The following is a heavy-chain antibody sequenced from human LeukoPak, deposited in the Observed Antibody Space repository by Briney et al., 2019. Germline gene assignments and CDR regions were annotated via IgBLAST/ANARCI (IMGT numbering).Heavy chain of an antibody. CDR1: GFTFSSYG. CDR3: AKDPYSSSGNPADY. Sequence: PGGSLRLSCAASGFTFSSYGMHWVRQAPGKGLEWVAFIRYDGSNKYYADSVKGRFTISRDNSKNALYLQMNSLRAEDTAVYYCAKDPYSSSGNPADYWGQGTLVTVSS. J-gene: IGHJ4*02. D-gene: IGHD6-6*01. CDR2: IRYDGSNK. V-gene: IGHV3-30*02.